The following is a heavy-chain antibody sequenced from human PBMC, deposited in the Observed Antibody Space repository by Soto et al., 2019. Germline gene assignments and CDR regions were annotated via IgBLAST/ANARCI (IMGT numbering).Heavy chain of an antibody. CDR3: ALVVEKFIFDY. Sequence: ASVKVSCKASGYTFTRYDINWVRQATGQGLEWMGWMNPNSGNTGYAQKFQGRVTMTRNTSISTAYMELSSLRSEDTAVYYGALVVEKFIFDYWGQGTLVTVSS. D-gene: IGHD2-21*01. CDR2: MNPNSGNT. J-gene: IGHJ4*02. V-gene: IGHV1-8*01. CDR1: GYTFTRYD.